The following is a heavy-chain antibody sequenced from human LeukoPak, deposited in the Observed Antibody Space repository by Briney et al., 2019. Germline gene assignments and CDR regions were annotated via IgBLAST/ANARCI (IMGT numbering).Heavy chain of an antibody. CDR2: ISYDGSNK. CDR1: GFTFGSYA. D-gene: IGHD2-21*02. CDR3: ARGRGGDDGNNWFDP. V-gene: IGHV3-30*03. J-gene: IGHJ5*02. Sequence: QPGGSLRLSCAASGFTFGSYAMHWVRQAPGKGLEWVAVISYDGSNKYYADSVKGRFTISRDNSKNTLYLQMNSLRAEDTAVYYCARGRGGDDGNNWFDPWGQGTLVTVSS.